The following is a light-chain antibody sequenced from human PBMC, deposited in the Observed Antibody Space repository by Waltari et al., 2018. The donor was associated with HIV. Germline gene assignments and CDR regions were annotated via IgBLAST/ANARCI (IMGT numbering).Light chain of an antibody. V-gene: IGKV1-5*03. CDR3: QHYNSYPWT. CDR2: KAS. J-gene: IGKJ1*01. Sequence: DIQMTQSPSTLSASVGDRVTITCRASQGISSWLAWYQQKPGKAPNLLIYKASSLESGVPSRFSGSGSGTEFTLTISSLQPDDFATYYCQHYNSYPWTFGQGTKVEIK. CDR1: QGISSW.